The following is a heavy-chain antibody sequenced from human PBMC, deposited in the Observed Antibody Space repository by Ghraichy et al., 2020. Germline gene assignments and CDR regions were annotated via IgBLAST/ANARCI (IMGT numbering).Heavy chain of an antibody. D-gene: IGHD6-13*01. CDR2: INHSGST. CDR1: GGSFSGYY. CDR3: ARRQQRNYYYYGMDV. V-gene: IGHV4-34*01. J-gene: IGHJ6*02. Sequence: SETLSLTCAVYGGSFSGYYCSWIRQPPGKGLEWIGEINHSGSTNYNPSLKSRVTISVDTSKNQFSLKLSSVTAADTAVYYCARRQQRNYYYYGMDVWGQGTTVTVSS.